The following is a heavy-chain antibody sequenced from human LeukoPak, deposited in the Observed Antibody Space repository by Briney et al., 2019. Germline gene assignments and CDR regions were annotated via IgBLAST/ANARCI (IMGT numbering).Heavy chain of an antibody. CDR3: AKEYSSSSRGADWFDP. V-gene: IGHV3-23*01. J-gene: IGHJ5*02. Sequence: GGSLRLSCAASGFTFSSYAMSWVRQAPGKGLEWVSAISGSGGSTYYADSVKGRFTISRDNSKNTLYLQMNSLRAEDTAVYYCAKEYSSSSRGADWFDPWGQGTLVTVSS. D-gene: IGHD6-6*01. CDR1: GFTFSSYA. CDR2: ISGSGGST.